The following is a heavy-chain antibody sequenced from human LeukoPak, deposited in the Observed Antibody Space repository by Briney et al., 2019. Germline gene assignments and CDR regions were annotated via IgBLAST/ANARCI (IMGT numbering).Heavy chain of an antibody. V-gene: IGHV1-18*01. CDR3: AKDSPDGSGTYCNDSPDH. CDR1: GYTFSRYG. D-gene: IGHD3-10*01. J-gene: IGHJ4*02. CDR2: LTAYKGNT. Sequence: ATVEVSCKVSGYTFSRYGISWVRDASGQGCEGVGNLTAYKGNTNFRQKLQGRVTMTPDPSKNTGYMDLKSLRSDDTAIYYRAKDSPDGSGTYCNDSPDHGARGTRVSAPS.